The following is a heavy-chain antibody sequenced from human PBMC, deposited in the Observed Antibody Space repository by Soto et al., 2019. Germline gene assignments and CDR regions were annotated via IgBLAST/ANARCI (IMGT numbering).Heavy chain of an antibody. J-gene: IGHJ4*02. Sequence: XETLSLTCAVSGGSISSSNWWSCVRQPPGKGLEWIGEIYHSGSTNYNPSLKSRVTISVDKSKNQFSLKLSSVTAADTAVYYCARGPGIAAAGTGFDYWGQGTLVTVSS. CDR3: ARGPGIAAAGTGFDY. V-gene: IGHV4-4*02. D-gene: IGHD6-13*01. CDR1: GGSISSSNW. CDR2: IYHSGST.